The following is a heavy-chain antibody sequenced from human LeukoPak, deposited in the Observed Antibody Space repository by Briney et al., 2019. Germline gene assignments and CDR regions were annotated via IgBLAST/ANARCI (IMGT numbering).Heavy chain of an antibody. J-gene: IGHJ4*02. Sequence: SETLSLTCTVSGGSISSYYWSWIRQPPGKGLGWIGYIYYSGSTNYNPSLKSRVTISVDTSKNQFSLKLSSVTAADTAVYYCARTPVSTVTTPDNLDYWGQGTLVTVSS. CDR2: IYYSGST. D-gene: IGHD4-11*01. V-gene: IGHV4-59*01. CDR3: ARTPVSTVTTPDNLDY. CDR1: GGSISSYY.